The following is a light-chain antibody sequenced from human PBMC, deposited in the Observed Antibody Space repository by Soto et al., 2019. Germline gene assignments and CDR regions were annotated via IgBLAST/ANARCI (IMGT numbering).Light chain of an antibody. CDR3: SSYTSSPTYV. Sequence: QSVLTQPASVSGSPGQSITISCTGTSSDVGAYNYDSWYQQYPGEAPKVIIYDVSHRPAGVSNRFSGSKSGNTASLTISGLQTQDEADYYCSSYTSSPTYVLGTG. V-gene: IGLV2-14*01. J-gene: IGLJ1*01. CDR2: DVS. CDR1: SSDVGAYNY.